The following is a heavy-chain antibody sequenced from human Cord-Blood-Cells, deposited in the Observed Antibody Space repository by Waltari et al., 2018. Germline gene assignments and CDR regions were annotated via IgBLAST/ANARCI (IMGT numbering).Heavy chain of an antibody. CDR1: GFTFTSSA. D-gene: IGHD3-22*01. V-gene: IGHV1-58*01. J-gene: IGHJ4*02. CDR3: AADGGAYDSSGYYFDY. Sequence: QMQLVQSGPEVKKPGTSVKVSCKASGFTFTSSAVQWLRQSRVQRLEWIGWIVVGSGNTNYAQKFQERVTITRDMSTSTAYMELSSLRSEDTAVYYCAADGGAYDSSGYYFDYWGQGTLVTVSS. CDR2: IVVGSGNT.